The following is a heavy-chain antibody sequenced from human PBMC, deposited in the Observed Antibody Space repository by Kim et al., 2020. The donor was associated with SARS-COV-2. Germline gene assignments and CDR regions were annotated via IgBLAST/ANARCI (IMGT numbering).Heavy chain of an antibody. V-gene: IGHV3-23*01. J-gene: IGHJ6*02. CDR2: ISGSGDYI. D-gene: IGHD3-3*01. CDR3: AKGSVRFYYYYYGMDV. Sequence: GGSLRLSCAASGFTFSNYAMSWVRQAPGKGLEWVSAISGSGDYIHYADSVKGRFTISRDDSKNTLYLQMNSLRAEDTAVYYCAKGSVRFYYYYYGMDVWGQGTTVTVSS. CDR1: GFTFSNYA.